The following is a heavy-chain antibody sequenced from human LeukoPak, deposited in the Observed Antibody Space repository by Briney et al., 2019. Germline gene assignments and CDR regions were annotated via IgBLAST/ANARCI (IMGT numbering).Heavy chain of an antibody. CDR3: ARTNPVYGDYDY. V-gene: IGHV3-53*01. CDR2: MFPDGRT. J-gene: IGHJ4*02. D-gene: IGHD4-17*01. CDR1: GFSVNDNY. Sequence: SLRLSCAVSGFSVNDNYMSWVRQAPGKGLQWVSVMFPDGRTYYADSVKGRFTISRDLARNTLLLQMHSLRADDTAAHYCARTNPVYGDYDYWGQRTLLTASS.